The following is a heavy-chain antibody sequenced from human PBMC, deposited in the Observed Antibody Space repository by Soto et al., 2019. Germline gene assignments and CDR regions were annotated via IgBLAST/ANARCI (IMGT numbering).Heavy chain of an antibody. D-gene: IGHD6-13*01. J-gene: IGHJ4*02. CDR1: GASISSGY. V-gene: IGHV4-30-4*08. CDR3: ARARATIAAAAIFDC. CDR2: IYYSGST. Sequence: SETLSLTCTVSGASISSGYWSWIRQHPGKGLEWIGYIYYSGSTYYNPSLKSRVTISLDTSKNQFSLKLSSVTAADTAVYYCARARATIAAAAIFDCWGQGTLVTVSS.